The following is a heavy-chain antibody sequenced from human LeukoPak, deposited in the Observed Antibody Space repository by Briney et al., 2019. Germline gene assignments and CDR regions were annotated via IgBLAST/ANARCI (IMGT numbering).Heavy chain of an antibody. D-gene: IGHD5-18*01. CDR1: GFTFSSFW. J-gene: IGHJ4*02. Sequence: GGSLRLSCAASGFTFSSFWMYWVRQVPGKGLVWVSRINRDGSSTTYADSVRGRFTISRDNAKNTLYVQMNSLRAEDTAVYYCARGYNYGSADFWGQGTLVTVFS. CDR2: INRDGSST. V-gene: IGHV3-74*01. CDR3: ARGYNYGSADF.